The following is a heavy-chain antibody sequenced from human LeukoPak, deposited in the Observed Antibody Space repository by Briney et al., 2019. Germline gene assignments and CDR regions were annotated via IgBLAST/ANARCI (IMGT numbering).Heavy chain of an antibody. V-gene: IGHV5-51*01. CDR1: GYSFATYS. CDR3: ARLRGPSFTSSYYFDY. Sequence: GESLKISCKGSGYSFATYSVAWVRQMPGKGLEWMGIIYPDDSDTRYSPSFQDQVTMSADKSSSTAYLQWSGRKASDTAMYYCARLRGPSFTSSYYFDYWGQGTLVTVSS. CDR2: IYPDDSDT. D-gene: IGHD2-2*01. J-gene: IGHJ4*02.